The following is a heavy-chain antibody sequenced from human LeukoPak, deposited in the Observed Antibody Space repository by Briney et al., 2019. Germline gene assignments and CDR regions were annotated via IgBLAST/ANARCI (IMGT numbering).Heavy chain of an antibody. J-gene: IGHJ4*02. Sequence: SETLSLTCNVSGASINSYRWNWIRQPPGKGLEWIGYISYDGKTNYNPSLKSRLTLSVDTSKNQFSLNLNSATAADTARYYRTKGYYDPFDCWGQGTLVTVTS. CDR1: GASINSYR. V-gene: IGHV4-59*01. CDR3: TKGYYDPFDC. CDR2: ISYDGKT. D-gene: IGHD3-22*01.